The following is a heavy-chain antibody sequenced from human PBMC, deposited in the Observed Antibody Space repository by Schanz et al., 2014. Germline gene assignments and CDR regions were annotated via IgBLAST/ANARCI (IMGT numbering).Heavy chain of an antibody. D-gene: IGHD3-10*01. Sequence: EVQLVESGGGVVQPGRSLRLSCAASGFTFSTHAMHWVRQAPGKGLEWVSYVSRSTPDIYYADSVKGRFTMSRDNAKNSVFLQMNSLRAEDTAVYHCVSSGSYSSYAFWGQGTLXTVSS. CDR2: VSRSTPDI. CDR3: VSSGSYSSYAF. CDR1: GFTFSTHA. V-gene: IGHV3-48*01. J-gene: IGHJ4*02.